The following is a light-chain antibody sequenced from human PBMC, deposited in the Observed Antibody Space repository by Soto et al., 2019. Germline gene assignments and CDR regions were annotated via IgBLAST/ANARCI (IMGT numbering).Light chain of an antibody. CDR1: QSISTW. CDR3: QQYNSYPYT. CDR2: DAS. V-gene: IGKV1-5*01. J-gene: IGKJ2*01. Sequence: DIQMTQSPSTVSASVGDGVIITCRASQSISTWLAWYQQKSGKAPNLLIYDASTLESGGPSGFSGSGSGTEFTLTISSLQPDDSATYYCQQYNSYPYTFGQGTKLEIK.